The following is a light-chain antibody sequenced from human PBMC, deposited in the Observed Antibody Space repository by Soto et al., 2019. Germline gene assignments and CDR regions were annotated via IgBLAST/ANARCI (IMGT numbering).Light chain of an antibody. J-gene: IGKJ4*01. CDR3: QQHNNWPLT. CDR1: QSVVSD. V-gene: IGKV3D-15*01. CDR2: DIV. Sequence: EIVMTQSPATLSVSPGERATLSCRASQSVVSDLAWYQQKPGQAPRLVIYDIVTRATGVPTRISGSGSGTEITLTISSRQSPDFAVNYCQQHNNWPLTFGRGTKVDIK.